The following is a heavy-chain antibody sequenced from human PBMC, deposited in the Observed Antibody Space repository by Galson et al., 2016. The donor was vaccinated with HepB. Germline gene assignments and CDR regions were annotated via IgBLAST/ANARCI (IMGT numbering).Heavy chain of an antibody. D-gene: IGHD3-3*01. J-gene: IGHJ4*02. CDR1: GGSITSNSY. Sequence: SETLSLTCTVSGGSITSNSYWGWIRQPPGKGLEWIGSIYYSGSTYSKSSLKSRVTISVDTSKNQFSLRLSSVTAADTAVYYCARPTRPHHYDYDYWGQGIPVTVSS. CDR3: ARPTRPHHYDYDY. V-gene: IGHV4-39*01. CDR2: IYYSGST.